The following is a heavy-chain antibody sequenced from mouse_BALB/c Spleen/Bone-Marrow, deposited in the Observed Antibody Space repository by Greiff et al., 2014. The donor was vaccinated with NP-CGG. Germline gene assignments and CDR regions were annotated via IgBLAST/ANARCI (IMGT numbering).Heavy chain of an antibody. V-gene: IGHV1-62-2*01. Sequence: QVQLQQSGAELVKPGASVKLSCKASGYTFTEYFIHWIKQRSGQGLEWIGWIYPGSGSIKYREKFKDKATLTANKSSSTVYMELSRLTSEASAVYFCARHEVITPLDYWGQGTTLTVSS. CDR2: IYPGSGSI. CDR1: GYTFTEYF. J-gene: IGHJ2*01. CDR3: ARHEVITPLDY. D-gene: IGHD1-2*01.